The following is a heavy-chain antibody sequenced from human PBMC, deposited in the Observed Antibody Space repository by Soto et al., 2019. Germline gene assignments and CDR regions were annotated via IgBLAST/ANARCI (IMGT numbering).Heavy chain of an antibody. Sequence: QITLKESGPPLVKPTQTLTLTCTFSGFSLSTSGVGVGWIRQPPGKALEWLAVIYWNDEKRYSPSLKTRLTTPKDTSKNPVVLTMTNKGPVDTATYYRAHSLDYFGSGGGGLDFWGQGSLVTVSS. CDR3: AHSLDYFGSGGGGLDF. V-gene: IGHV2-5*01. J-gene: IGHJ4*02. CDR2: IYWNDEK. CDR1: GFSLSTSGVG. D-gene: IGHD3-10*01.